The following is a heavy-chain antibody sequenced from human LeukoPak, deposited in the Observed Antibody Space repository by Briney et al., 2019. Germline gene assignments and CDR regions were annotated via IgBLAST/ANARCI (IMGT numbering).Heavy chain of an antibody. CDR3: ARARDPGYGDPPAGDFDY. Sequence: SETLSLTCTVSGGSISSYYWSWIRQPPGKGLEWIGYIYYSGSTNYNPSLKSRVTISVDTSKNQFSLKLSSVTAADTAVYYCARARDPGYGDPPAGDFDYWGQGTLVTVSS. CDR2: IYYSGST. D-gene: IGHD4-17*01. J-gene: IGHJ4*02. CDR1: GGSISSYY. V-gene: IGHV4-59*01.